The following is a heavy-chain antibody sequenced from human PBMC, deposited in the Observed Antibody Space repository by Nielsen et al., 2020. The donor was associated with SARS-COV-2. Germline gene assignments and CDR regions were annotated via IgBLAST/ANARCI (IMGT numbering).Heavy chain of an antibody. J-gene: IGHJ6*02. CDR3: ARDDYSMVRGVMPYYYYGMDV. Sequence: SVKVSCKASGGTFSSYTISWVRQAPGQGLEWMGRIIPILGIANYAQKFQGRVTITADKSTSTAYMELSSLRSDDTAVYYCARDDYSMVRGVMPYYYYGMDVWGQGTTVTVSS. CDR1: GGTFSSYT. V-gene: IGHV1-69*04. D-gene: IGHD3-10*01. CDR2: IIPILGIA.